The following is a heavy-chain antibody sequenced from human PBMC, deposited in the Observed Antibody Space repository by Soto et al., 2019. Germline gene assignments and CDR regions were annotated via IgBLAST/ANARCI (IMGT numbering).Heavy chain of an antibody. V-gene: IGHV4-31*03. D-gene: IGHD2-2*01. CDR1: GGSISSGGYY. J-gene: IGHJ1*01. CDR3: AREYCSSTSCYGQH. CDR2: IYYSGST. Sequence: PSETLSLTCTVSGGSISSGGYYWSWIRQHPGKGLEWIGYIYYSGSTYYNPSLKSRVTISVDTSKNQFSLKLSSVTAADTAVYYCAREYCSSTSCYGQHWGQGTLVTVSS.